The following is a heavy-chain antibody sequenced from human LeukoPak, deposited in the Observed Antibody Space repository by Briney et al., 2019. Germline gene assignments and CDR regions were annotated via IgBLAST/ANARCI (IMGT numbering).Heavy chain of an antibody. CDR3: ARDAPPGAVAGNDLGYGMDV. CDR1: GYTFTSYG. J-gene: IGHJ6*02. V-gene: IGHV1-18*04. Sequence: ASVKVSCKASGYTFTSYGISWVRQAPGQGLEWMGWISAYNGNTNYAQELQGRVTMTTDTSTSTAYMELRSLRSDDTAVYYCARDAPPGAVAGNDLGYGMDVWGQGTTVTVSS. D-gene: IGHD6-19*01. CDR2: ISAYNGNT.